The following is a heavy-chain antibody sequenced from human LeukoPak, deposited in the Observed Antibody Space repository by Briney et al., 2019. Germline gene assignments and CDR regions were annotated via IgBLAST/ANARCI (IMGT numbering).Heavy chain of an antibody. CDR1: GGSISSYY. J-gene: IGHJ6*02. Sequence: SETLSLTCTVSGGSISSYYWSWIRQPPGKGLEWIGYIYYSGSTNYNPSLKSQVTISVDTSTNQFSLKLSSVTAADTAVYYCARDAHLRYYYGMDVWGQGTTVTVSS. CDR2: IYYSGST. D-gene: IGHD3-16*01. V-gene: IGHV4-59*01. CDR3: ARDAHLRYYYGMDV.